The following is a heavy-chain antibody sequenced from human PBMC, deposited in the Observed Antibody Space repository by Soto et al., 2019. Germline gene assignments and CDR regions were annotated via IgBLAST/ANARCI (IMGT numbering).Heavy chain of an antibody. J-gene: IGHJ4*02. Sequence: PSETLSLTCSVSGVSIDSSSYYWGWIRQPPGKGLEWIGSIYYSGSTYYNPSLKSRVTISVDTSKNQFSLKLSSVTAADTTVYYCASERHYYGSGSPRLDHWGQGTLVTVSS. V-gene: IGHV4-39*01. CDR2: IYYSGST. D-gene: IGHD3-10*01. CDR1: GVSIDSSSYY. CDR3: ASERHYYGSGSPRLDH.